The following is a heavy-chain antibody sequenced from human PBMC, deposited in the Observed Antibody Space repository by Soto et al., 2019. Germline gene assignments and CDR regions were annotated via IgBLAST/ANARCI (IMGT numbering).Heavy chain of an antibody. CDR3: ARGVGSSPPRY. CDR1: GGSISVYY. D-gene: IGHD1-26*01. J-gene: IGHJ4*02. V-gene: IGHV4-59*01. CDR2: IYDSGSP. Sequence: SETLSLTCTISGGSISVYYWSWIRQPPGQALEWIGYIYDSGSPYYNPSLRSRVIISADTSKNQISLKLTSATAADTAAYYCARGVGSSPPRYWGRGTLVTVSS.